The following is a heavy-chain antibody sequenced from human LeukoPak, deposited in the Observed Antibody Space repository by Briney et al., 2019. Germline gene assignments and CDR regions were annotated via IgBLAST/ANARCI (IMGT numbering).Heavy chain of an antibody. J-gene: IGHJ4*02. D-gene: IGHD4-23*01. V-gene: IGHV3-48*02. Sequence: GGSLRLSCAASGFTFSTYGMNWVRQAPGKGLEWDSYISSTGNTIYYADSVKGRFTISRDSGRSSLYLQMNSLRDEDTAVYYCARDTYGGNSNDYWGQGTLVTVSS. CDR1: GFTFSTYG. CDR3: ARDTYGGNSNDY. CDR2: ISSTGNTI.